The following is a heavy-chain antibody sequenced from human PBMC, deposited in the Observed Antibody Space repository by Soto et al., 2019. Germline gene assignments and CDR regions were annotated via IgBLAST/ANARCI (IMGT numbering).Heavy chain of an antibody. Sequence: PGGSLRLSCAASGFTFSGSAMHWVRQASGKGLEWVGRIRSKANSYATAYAASVKGRFTISRDDSKNTAYLQMNSLKTEDTAVYYCTTQPIAAAGGSWGQGALVTVSS. CDR3: TTQPIAAAGGS. CDR2: IRSKANSYAT. V-gene: IGHV3-73*01. CDR1: GFTFSGSA. D-gene: IGHD6-13*01. J-gene: IGHJ5*02.